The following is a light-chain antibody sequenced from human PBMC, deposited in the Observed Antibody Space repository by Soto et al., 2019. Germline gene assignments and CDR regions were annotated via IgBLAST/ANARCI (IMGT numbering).Light chain of an antibody. V-gene: IGKV1-39*01. J-gene: IGKJ2*01. CDR3: QQSFNTKYT. CDR2: GSS. CDR1: QSIATVTNY. Sequence: DIQMTQSPSSLSASVGDRVTITCRASQSIATVTNYLHWYQQKPGKAPKLLIYGSSNLQPGVPSRFSGSASGSDFTLTISSLHPDDFATYYCQQSFNTKYTFGQGTKLEIE.